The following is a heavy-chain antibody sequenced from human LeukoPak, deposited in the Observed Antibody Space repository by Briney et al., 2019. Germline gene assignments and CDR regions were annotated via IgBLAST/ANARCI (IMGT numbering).Heavy chain of an antibody. CDR2: INHSGST. Sequence: PSETLSLTCAVSGGSFSGYYWSWIRQPPGKGLHWIGEINHSGSTNYNPSLKGRVTISGDRSKNQCSLKLSSVTAADTAVYYCARGQGRIAVAGRIDYWGQGTLVTVSS. CDR3: ARGQGRIAVAGRIDY. J-gene: IGHJ4*02. D-gene: IGHD6-19*01. V-gene: IGHV4-34*01. CDR1: GGSFSGYY.